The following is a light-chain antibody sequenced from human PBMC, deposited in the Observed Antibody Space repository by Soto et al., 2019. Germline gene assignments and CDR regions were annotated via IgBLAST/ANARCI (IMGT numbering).Light chain of an antibody. CDR2: EVN. V-gene: IGLV2-23*02. J-gene: IGLJ3*02. Sequence: QSVLTQPASVSGSPGQWITISCTGSSSDVGSYDRVSWYQQYPGKAPTLMIYEVNKRPSGISNRFSGSKSGNTASLTISGLQAEDEAQYYCSSSLGGPTWVFGGGTKLTVL. CDR3: SSSLGGPTWV. CDR1: SSDVGSYDR.